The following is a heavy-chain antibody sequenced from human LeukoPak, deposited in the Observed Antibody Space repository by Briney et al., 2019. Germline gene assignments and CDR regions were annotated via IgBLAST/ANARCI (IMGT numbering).Heavy chain of an antibody. CDR1: GGSTSNSF. CDR2: IYTDGST. D-gene: IGHD2-15*01. CDR3: ARAPSGCGGTCAFDY. V-gene: IGHV4-4*07. Sequence: SETLSLTCTVSGGSTSNSFWSWIRQPAGKGLEWIGRIYTDGSTNSNPSLRSRLTMSLDTSKNQFSLKLTSVTAADTAVYFCARAPSGCGGTCAFDYWGQGTLVTGSS. J-gene: IGHJ4*02.